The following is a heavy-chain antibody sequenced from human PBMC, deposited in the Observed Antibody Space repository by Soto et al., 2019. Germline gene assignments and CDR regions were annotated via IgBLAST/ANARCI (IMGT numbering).Heavy chain of an antibody. V-gene: IGHV4-4*07. CDR1: GASLLSSY. CDR3: AKGWDEKYFDS. D-gene: IGHD1-26*01. J-gene: IGHJ4*02. Sequence: VQLQESGPGLVKPSETLSLSCTVSGASLLSSYWSWVRQPAGKGLEWIGHIFSSGRTSYNPSLKKRLTLSIETSKNLFSLSLSSVTAADTAVYYCAKGWDEKYFDSWGQGSLVTVSS. CDR2: IFSSGRT.